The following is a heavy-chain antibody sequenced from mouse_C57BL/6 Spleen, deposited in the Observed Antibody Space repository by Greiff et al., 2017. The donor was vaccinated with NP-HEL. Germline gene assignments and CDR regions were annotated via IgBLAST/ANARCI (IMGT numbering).Heavy chain of an antibody. V-gene: IGHV5-6*02. CDR1: GFTFSSYG. D-gene: IGHD1-1*01. CDR2: ISSGGSYT. CDR3: ARRGYGSSLAWFAY. Sequence: EVKLVESGGDLVKPGGSLKLSCAASGFTFSSYGMSWVRQTPDKRLEWVATISSGGSYTYYPDSVKGRFPISRDNAKNTLYLQMSSLKSEDTAMYYCARRGYGSSLAWFAYWGQGTLVTVSA. J-gene: IGHJ3*01.